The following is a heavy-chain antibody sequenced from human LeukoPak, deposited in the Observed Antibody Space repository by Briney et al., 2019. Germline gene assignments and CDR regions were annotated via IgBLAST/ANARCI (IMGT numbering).Heavy chain of an antibody. J-gene: IGHJ4*02. Sequence: AETLALTCTVSGGSISIYYWSWIRQPPAKGRECRENIHYSGSTNYNPSLKSRVTISVDASKNQFSLKLSSVTAADTAVYYCARDRKGSGYYYLDYWGKGTLVTVSS. V-gene: IGHV4-59*01. CDR3: ARDRKGSGYYYLDY. CDR2: IHYSGST. CDR1: GGSISIYY. D-gene: IGHD3-22*01.